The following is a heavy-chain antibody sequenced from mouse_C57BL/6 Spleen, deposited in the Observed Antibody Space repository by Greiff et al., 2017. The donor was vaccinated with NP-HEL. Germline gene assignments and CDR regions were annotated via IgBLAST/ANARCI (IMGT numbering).Heavy chain of an antibody. V-gene: IGHV1-55*01. D-gene: IGHD2-4*01. CDR2: IYPGSGST. Sequence: QVQLQQPGAELVKPGASVKMSCKASGYTFTSYWITWVKQRPGQGLAWIGDIYPGSGSTNYNEKFKSKATLTVDTSSSTAYMQLSSLTSEDAAVYYCARGGLRHAMDYWGQGTSVTVSS. CDR3: ARGGLRHAMDY. CDR1: GYTFTSYW. J-gene: IGHJ4*01.